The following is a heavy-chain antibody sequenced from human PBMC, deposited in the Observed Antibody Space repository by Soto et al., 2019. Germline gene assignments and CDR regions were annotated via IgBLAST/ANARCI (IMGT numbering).Heavy chain of an antibody. Sequence: PSETLSLTCTVSGDSISRLGYYWSWIRQHPGEGLEWIGFIYHSGSTFYNPSLKSRVTTSLDTSKSQFTLKLNSVTAADTAVYYCPRRTTVNHFDFWGHLTLVTVSS. J-gene: IGHJ5*01. CDR1: GDSISRLGYY. V-gene: IGHV4-31*03. CDR2: IYHSGST. D-gene: IGHD4-17*01. CDR3: PRRTTVNHFDF.